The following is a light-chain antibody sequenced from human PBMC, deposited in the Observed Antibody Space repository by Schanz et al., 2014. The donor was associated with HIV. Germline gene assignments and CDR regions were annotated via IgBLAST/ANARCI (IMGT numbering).Light chain of an antibody. J-gene: IGLJ3*02. Sequence: QSVLTQPPSASGTPGQRVTISCSGSSSNFRSNAVNWYQQLPGTAPKLVLYNTYHRPSGVPDRFSGSQSGTSASLAISGLQSEDEADFYCATWDDSLDGWVFGGGTQLTVL. CDR2: NTY. CDR1: SSNFRSNA. V-gene: IGLV1-44*01. CDR3: ATWDDSLDGWV.